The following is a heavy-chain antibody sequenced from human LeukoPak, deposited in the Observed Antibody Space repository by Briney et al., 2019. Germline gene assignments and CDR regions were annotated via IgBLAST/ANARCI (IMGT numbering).Heavy chain of an antibody. CDR1: GRPINSYY. Sequence: SETLTLTCTVSGRPINSYYWMWIRQSAGKGLEWIGRINTSGSTNYNPSFRSRVTMSVNTSKNQFSLNLTSVTAADTAVYSCAREGGDPRWLDPWGQGTLVTVSS. D-gene: IGHD6-25*01. J-gene: IGHJ5*02. CDR2: INTSGST. V-gene: IGHV4-4*07. CDR3: AREGGDPRWLDP.